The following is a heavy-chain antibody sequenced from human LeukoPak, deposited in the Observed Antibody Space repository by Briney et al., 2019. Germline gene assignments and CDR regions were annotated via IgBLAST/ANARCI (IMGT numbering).Heavy chain of an antibody. Sequence: SEALSLTCTVSGGFISNYYWSWIRQPPGKELEWIGYIFYSGTGNTRYNPSLRSRAAISVDMSKNNFSLTLTSVTAADTAIYYCARHRGGYVPFDFWGQGALVTVSS. D-gene: IGHD5-12*01. CDR2: IFYSGTGNT. CDR3: ARHRGGYVPFDF. V-gene: IGHV4-59*08. CDR1: GGFISNYY. J-gene: IGHJ4*02.